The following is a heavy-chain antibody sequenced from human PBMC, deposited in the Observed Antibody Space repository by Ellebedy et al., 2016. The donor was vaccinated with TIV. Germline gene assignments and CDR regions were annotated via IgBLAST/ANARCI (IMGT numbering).Heavy chain of an antibody. D-gene: IGHD2-15*01. V-gene: IGHV3-23*01. CDR1: GFTFRTYA. Sequence: GESLKISCAASGFTFRTYAMSWVRQAPGRGLEWVAAISGRDTGTYHADSVKGRFTISRDNSKNTLYLQINSLRVEDTAVYYCAKSPLGSCSGAICYQLDYWGQGTLVAVSS. CDR3: AKSPLGSCSGAICYQLDY. CDR2: ISGRDTGT. J-gene: IGHJ4*02.